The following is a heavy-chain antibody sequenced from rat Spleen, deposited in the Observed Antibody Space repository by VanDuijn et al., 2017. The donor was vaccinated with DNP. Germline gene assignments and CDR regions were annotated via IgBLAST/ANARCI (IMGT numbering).Heavy chain of an antibody. V-gene: IGHV5-7*01. CDR3: ARPMDNWEPHFDY. CDR1: GFTFSDYN. J-gene: IGHJ2*01. CDR2: ISYDGSST. Sequence: EVQLVESGGGLVQPGRSLKLSCAASGFTFSDYNMAWVRQAPKKGLEWVATISYDGSSTYYRDSVKGRFTISRDNAKSTLYLQMDSLRSEDTATYYCARPMDNWEPHFDYWGQGVMVTVSS. D-gene: IGHD5-1*01.